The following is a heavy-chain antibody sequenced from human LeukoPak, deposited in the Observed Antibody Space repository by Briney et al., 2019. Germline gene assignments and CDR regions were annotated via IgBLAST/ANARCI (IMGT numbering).Heavy chain of an antibody. D-gene: IGHD5-24*01. V-gene: IGHV1-69*04. CDR2: IISILGIA. J-gene: IGHJ3*02. Sequence: SVTVSFKGSGGTVTIYGSSWVRQGPGQGLERMVRIISILGIANYAQKFQGRVTITADKSTTTAYMELSSLRSEDTAVYSCARDGYNRRAFDIWGQGTTVTGSS. CDR1: GGTVTIYG. CDR3: ARDGYNRRAFDI.